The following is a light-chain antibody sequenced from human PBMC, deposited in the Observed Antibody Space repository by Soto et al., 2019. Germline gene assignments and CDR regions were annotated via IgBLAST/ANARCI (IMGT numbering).Light chain of an antibody. V-gene: IGKV3-20*01. CDR3: QQYGSSPYT. CDR2: GAS. Sequence: ENVLTQSPGTLSLSPGERATLSCRASQCVSSRFLAWYQQKPGQAPRLLMYGASNRATGIPDRFSGTGSGTDFTLTISRLEPEDFAVYYCQQYGSSPYTFGLGTKLEIK. J-gene: IGKJ2*01. CDR1: QCVSSRF.